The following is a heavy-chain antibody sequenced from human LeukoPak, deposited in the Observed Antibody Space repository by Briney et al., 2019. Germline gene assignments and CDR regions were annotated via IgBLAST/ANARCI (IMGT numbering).Heavy chain of an antibody. V-gene: IGHV3-30-3*01. J-gene: IGHJ4*02. D-gene: IGHD3-10*01. Sequence: GGSLRLSCAASGFTFSSYAMHWVRQAPGKGLEWVAVISYDGSNKYYADSVKGRFTISRDNSKNTLYLQMNSLRAEDTAVYYCARESYYYGSGSYYSYFDYWGQGTLVTVSS. CDR3: ARESYYYGSGSYYSYFDY. CDR1: GFTFSSYA. CDR2: ISYDGSNK.